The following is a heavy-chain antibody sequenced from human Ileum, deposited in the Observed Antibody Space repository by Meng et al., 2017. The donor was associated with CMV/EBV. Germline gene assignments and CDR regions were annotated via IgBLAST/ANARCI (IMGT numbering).Heavy chain of an antibody. CDR1: GFTFSSYE. CDR3: ASCGGDCYSDAFDI. Sequence: GESLKISCAASGFTFSSYEMNWVRQAPGKGLEWVSYISSSGSTIYYADSVKGRFTISRDNAKNSLYLQMNSLRAEDTAVYYCASCGGDCYSDAFDIWGQGTMVTVSS. V-gene: IGHV3-48*03. J-gene: IGHJ3*02. D-gene: IGHD2-21*01. CDR2: ISSSGSTI.